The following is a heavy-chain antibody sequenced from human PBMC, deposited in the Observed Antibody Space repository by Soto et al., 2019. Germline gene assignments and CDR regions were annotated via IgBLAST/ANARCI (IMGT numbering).Heavy chain of an antibody. D-gene: IGHD2-2*01. J-gene: IGHJ6*02. V-gene: IGHV3-30*03. CDR1: GFTFNSHG. CDR2: ISYEGSNN. Sequence: GGSLRLSCGASGFTFNSHGMHWVRQAPGKGLEWVAVISYEGSNNFYAESVKGRFTISRDNSKNTLYLQMNSLRREDTAVYYCARGAEYQLLSRDYFYGMDVWGQGTTVTVSS. CDR3: ARGAEYQLLSRDYFYGMDV.